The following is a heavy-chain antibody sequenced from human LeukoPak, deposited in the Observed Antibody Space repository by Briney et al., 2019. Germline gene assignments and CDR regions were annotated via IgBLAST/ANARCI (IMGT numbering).Heavy chain of an antibody. Sequence: GGSLRLSCEASGFTFHTYAMSWVRQAPEKGLEWVSAVSTTGASTYYADSVKGRFTISRDNSKNTLSLQMDSLRVEDTALYYCAKDWTTVVTPKGYYFDSWGEGTLVTVSS. CDR3: AKDWTTVVTPKGYYFDS. CDR2: VSTTGAST. J-gene: IGHJ4*02. CDR1: GFTFHTYA. V-gene: IGHV3-23*01. D-gene: IGHD4-23*01.